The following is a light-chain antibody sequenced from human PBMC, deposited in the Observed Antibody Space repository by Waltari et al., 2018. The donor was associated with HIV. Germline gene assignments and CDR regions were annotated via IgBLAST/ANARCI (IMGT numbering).Light chain of an antibody. J-gene: IGKJ4*01. Sequence: DLQMTQSPPSLSASVGDRVTITCRASEDIGNALAWYRQKPGEAPNLLLYGTSFLASGVPSRFSGSGSGTDFLLTITSLQPEDLATYDCQQYYIPPLTFGGGTKVDIK. V-gene: IGKV1-NL1*01. CDR2: GTS. CDR1: EDIGNA. CDR3: QQYYIPPLT.